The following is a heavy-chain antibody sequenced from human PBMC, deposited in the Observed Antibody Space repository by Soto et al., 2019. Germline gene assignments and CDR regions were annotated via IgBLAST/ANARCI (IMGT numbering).Heavy chain of an antibody. CDR3: ASDFRTRGWFRQAGNFAMDV. CDR2: IHPNTGGT. D-gene: IGHD6-19*01. V-gene: IGHV1-2*02. CDR1: GYPYTNSY. J-gene: IGHJ6*02. Sequence: ASVKVSCKASGYPYTNSYMHWVRQAPGQGLEWMGWIHPNTGGTNYAQKLQGRVTMTRDTSVSTVYMELNRLTSDDTAIYFCASDFRTRGWFRQAGNFAMDVWGQGTTVTVSS.